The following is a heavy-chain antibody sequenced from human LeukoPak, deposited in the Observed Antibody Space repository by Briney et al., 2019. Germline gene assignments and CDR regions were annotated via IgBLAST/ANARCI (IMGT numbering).Heavy chain of an antibody. CDR3: ARRNDFHI. V-gene: IGHV4-4*08. CDR2: IYSNEAT. J-gene: IGHJ3*02. CDR1: GGCITGYH. Sequence: SEALSLTCTVSGGCITGYHWSWIRQPPGKGLEWIGYIYSNEATEYKPSLKSRVTISADTSKNQFSLKLTSVTAADTAIYYCARRNDFHIWGQGTMVTVSS.